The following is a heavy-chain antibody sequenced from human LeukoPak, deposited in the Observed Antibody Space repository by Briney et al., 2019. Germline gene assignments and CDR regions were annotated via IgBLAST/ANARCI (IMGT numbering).Heavy chain of an antibody. CDR3: ARDLYWNDYVWGSYRWSMDV. CDR1: GFTFSSYD. Sequence: GGSLRLSCAACGFTFSSYDMHWVRQATGKGLEWVSAIGTAGDTYYPGSVKGQFTISRENAKNSLYLQMNSLRAGDTAAYYCARDLYWNDYVWGSYRWSMDVWGKGTTVTVSS. J-gene: IGHJ6*03. V-gene: IGHV3-13*03. D-gene: IGHD3-16*02. CDR2: IGTAGDT.